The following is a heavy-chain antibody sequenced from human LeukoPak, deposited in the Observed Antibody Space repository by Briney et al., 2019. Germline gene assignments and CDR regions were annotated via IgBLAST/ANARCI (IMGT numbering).Heavy chain of an antibody. Sequence: PGGSLRLSCAASGFTFHIFEMNWVRQAPGKGPEWLSYISSSVVTIYYADSVKGRFTISRDNAKNSLYLQMNSLRAEDTAVYYCARGGTTIDYWGQGTLVTVSS. D-gene: IGHD4-17*01. CDR1: GFTFHIFE. V-gene: IGHV3-48*03. CDR3: ARGGTTIDY. J-gene: IGHJ4*02. CDR2: ISSSVVTI.